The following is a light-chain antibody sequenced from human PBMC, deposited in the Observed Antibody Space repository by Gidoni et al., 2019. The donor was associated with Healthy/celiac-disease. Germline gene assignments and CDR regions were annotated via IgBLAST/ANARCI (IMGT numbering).Light chain of an antibody. Sequence: EIVLTQSPATLSLSPGERATLSCRASQSVSSYLAWYQQKPGQAPRLLIYDASNRATGIPARFSGIFSGTDFTLTINILEPQDFSFYYSHHHNNFPPLFTFCPFPKLYIK. CDR3: HHHNNFPPLFT. V-gene: IGKV3-11*01. CDR2: DAS. J-gene: IGKJ3*01. CDR1: QSVSSY.